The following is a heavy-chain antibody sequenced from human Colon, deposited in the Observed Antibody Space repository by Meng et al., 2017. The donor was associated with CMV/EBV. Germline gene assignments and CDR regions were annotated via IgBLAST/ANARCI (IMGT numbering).Heavy chain of an antibody. Sequence: GGSLRLSCAASGFTFSSYTMTWVRQAPGKGLEWVSSISSSSYIYYADSVKGRFTISRDNAKNSLYLQMNSLRAEDTAVYYCARDAAPHCSSTSCYSRNFNYWGQGTLVTVSS. CDR1: GFTFSSYT. J-gene: IGHJ4*02. CDR3: ARDAAPHCSSTSCYSRNFNY. V-gene: IGHV3-21*01. D-gene: IGHD2-2*02. CDR2: ISSSSYI.